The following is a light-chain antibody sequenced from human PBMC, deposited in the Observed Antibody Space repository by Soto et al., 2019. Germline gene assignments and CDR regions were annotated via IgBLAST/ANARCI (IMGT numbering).Light chain of an antibody. V-gene: IGLV1-44*01. Sequence: QSVLTQPPSASGTPGQRVTISCSGSSSNIGRNTGKWYRQLPGTAPKLLIGSSDQRPSGVPDRFSVSQSGTSASLAISGLKSEDEADYICAAWDASLNAWAFGGGTKLTVL. CDR2: SSD. J-gene: IGLJ3*02. CDR3: AAWDASLNAWA. CDR1: SSNIGRNT.